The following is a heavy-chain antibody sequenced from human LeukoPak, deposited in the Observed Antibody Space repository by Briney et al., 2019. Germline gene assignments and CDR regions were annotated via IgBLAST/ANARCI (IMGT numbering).Heavy chain of an antibody. D-gene: IGHD4-17*01. Sequence: PGGSLRLSCAASGFTFSSYGMHWVRQAAGKGLEWVAVISYDGSNKYYADSVKGRFTISRDNSKNTLYLQMNSLRAEDTAVYYCAKGDYGDYSFDYWGQGTLVTVSS. CDR2: ISYDGSNK. CDR3: AKGDYGDYSFDY. V-gene: IGHV3-30*18. J-gene: IGHJ4*02. CDR1: GFTFSSYG.